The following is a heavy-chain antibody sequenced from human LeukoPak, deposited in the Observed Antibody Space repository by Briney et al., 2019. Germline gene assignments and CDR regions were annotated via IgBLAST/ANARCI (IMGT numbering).Heavy chain of an antibody. CDR3: ARVTFCGGDCYTFDY. CDR2: ISSSGSTI. V-gene: IGHV3-11*01. CDR1: GFTFSDYY. Sequence: GGSLRLSCAASGFTFSDYYMSWIRQAPGKGLEWVSYISSSGSTIYYADSVKGRFTISRDNAKNSLYLQMNSLRAEDTAVYYCARVTFCGGDCYTFDYWGQGTLVTVSS. J-gene: IGHJ4*02. D-gene: IGHD2-21*02.